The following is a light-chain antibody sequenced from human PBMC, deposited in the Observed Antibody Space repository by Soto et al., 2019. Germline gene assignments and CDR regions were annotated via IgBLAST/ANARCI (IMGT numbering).Light chain of an antibody. CDR3: QSYDNSLSGSYV. J-gene: IGLJ1*01. CDR1: SSNIGAGYE. Sequence: QSVLTQPPSVSGAPGERVTISCTGSSSNIGAGYEVHWYQQLPGTSPKLLIYEDTDRPSWVPDRFSGSKSGTSASLAITGLLAEDEADYYCQSYDNSLSGSYVFGTGTKVTVL. CDR2: EDT. V-gene: IGLV1-40*01.